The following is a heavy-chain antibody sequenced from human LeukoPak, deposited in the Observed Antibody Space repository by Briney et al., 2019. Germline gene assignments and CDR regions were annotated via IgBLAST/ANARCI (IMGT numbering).Heavy chain of an antibody. CDR2: IRGSGGSA. Sequence: GSLSLSCAASGFTFSSYAMTWVCPAPGKGLEWVSSIRGSGGSAYYADSVKGRFTISRDNSKNTLYLQMNSLRAEDTAVYYCAKDPGNNNWSYWYFDIWGRGTLVSVS. V-gene: IGHV3-23*01. CDR3: AKDPGNNNWSYWYFDI. D-gene: IGHD1-1*01. CDR1: GFTFSSYA. J-gene: IGHJ2*01.